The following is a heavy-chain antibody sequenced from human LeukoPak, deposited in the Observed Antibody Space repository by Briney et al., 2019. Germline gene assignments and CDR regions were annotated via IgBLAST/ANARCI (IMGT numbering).Heavy chain of an antibody. CDR1: GFTFDDYA. V-gene: IGHV3-9*01. D-gene: IGHD5-24*01. J-gene: IGHJ4*02. CDR3: AKDMFPRDGYNQLDY. CDR2: ISWNSGSI. Sequence: GGSLRLSCAASGFTFDDYAMHWVRQAPGKGLEWVSGISWNSGSIGYADSVKGRFTISRDNAKNSLYLQMNSLRAEDTALYYCAKDMFPRDGYNQLDYWGQGTLVTVSS.